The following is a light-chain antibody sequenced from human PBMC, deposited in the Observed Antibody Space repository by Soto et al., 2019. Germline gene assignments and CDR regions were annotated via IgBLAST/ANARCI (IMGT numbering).Light chain of an antibody. CDR1: QSVANN. V-gene: IGKV3D-15*01. CDR3: QQYNNWPPLT. J-gene: IGKJ3*01. CDR2: GIT. Sequence: EMVMTQSPVTLSVSPGERATLSCRASQSVANNLAWYQQKPGQAPRLLIYGITTRATGIPARFSGSGSRTEFSLTISSLQSEDLALYYCQQYNNWPPLTFGPGTKVDIK.